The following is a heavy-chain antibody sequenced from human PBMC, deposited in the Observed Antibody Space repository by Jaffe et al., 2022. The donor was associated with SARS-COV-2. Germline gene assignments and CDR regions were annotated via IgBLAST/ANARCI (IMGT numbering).Heavy chain of an antibody. CDR3: ARHLSGSYQGGWFDP. CDR1: GGSISSSSYY. Sequence: QLQLQESGPGLVKPSETLSLTCTVSGGSISSSSYYWGWIRQPPGKGLEWIGSIYYSGSTYYNPSLKSRVTISVDTSKNQFSLKLSSVTAADTAVYYCARHLSGSYQGGWFDPWGQGTLVTVSS. V-gene: IGHV4-39*01. J-gene: IGHJ5*02. D-gene: IGHD1-26*01. CDR2: IYYSGST.